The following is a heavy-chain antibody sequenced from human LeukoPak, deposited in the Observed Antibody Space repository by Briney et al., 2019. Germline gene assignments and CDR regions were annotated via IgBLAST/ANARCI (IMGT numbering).Heavy chain of an antibody. J-gene: IGHJ4*02. CDR3: ARGAGYSSSWYYFDY. D-gene: IGHD6-13*01. CDR2: INAGNGNT. V-gene: IGHV1-3*03. CDR1: GYTFTSYA. Sequence: ASVKVSCKASGYTFTSYAMHWVRQAPGQRLEWMGWINAGNGNTKYSQEFQGRVTITRDTSASTAYMELSSLRSEDMAVYYCARGAGYSSSWYYFDYWGQGTLVTVSS.